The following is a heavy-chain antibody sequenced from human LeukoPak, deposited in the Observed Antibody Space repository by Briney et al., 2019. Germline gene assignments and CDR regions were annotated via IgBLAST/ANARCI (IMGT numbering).Heavy chain of an antibody. V-gene: IGHV4-59*01. D-gene: IGHD4-17*01. CDR3: ARTVGSRYYYGMDV. CDR2: IYYSGST. Sequence: SETLSLTCTVSGGSISSYYWSWIRQPPGKGLEWIGYIYYSGSTNYSPSLKSRVTISVDTSKNQFSLKLSSVTAADTAVYYCARTVGSRYYYGMDVWGQGTTVTVSS. J-gene: IGHJ6*02. CDR1: GGSISSYY.